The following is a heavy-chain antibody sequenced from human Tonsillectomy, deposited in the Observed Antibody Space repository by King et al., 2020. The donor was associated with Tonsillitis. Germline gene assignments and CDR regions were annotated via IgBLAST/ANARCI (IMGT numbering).Heavy chain of an antibody. CDR3: AKVMTPTGTNWFDP. D-gene: IGHD1-1*01. Sequence: VQLVESGGGVVQPGRSLRLSCAASGFTFSSYGMHWVRQAPGKGLEWVAVISYDGSNKYYADSVKGRFTISRDNSKNTLYLQMNSLRAEDTAVYYCAKVMTPTGTNWFDPWGQGTLVTVSS. CDR1: GFTFSSYG. CDR2: ISYDGSNK. V-gene: IGHV3-30*18. J-gene: IGHJ5*02.